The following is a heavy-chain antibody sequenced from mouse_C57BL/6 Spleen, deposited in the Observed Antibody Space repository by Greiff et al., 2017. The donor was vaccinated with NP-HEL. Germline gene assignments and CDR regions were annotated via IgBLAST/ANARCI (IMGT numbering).Heavy chain of an antibody. J-gene: IGHJ2*01. CDR1: GYTFTSYW. V-gene: IGHV1-59*01. CDR2: IDPSDSYT. Sequence: QVQLQQPGAELVRPGTSVKLSCKASGYTFTSYWMHWVKQRPGQGLEWIGVIDPSDSYTNYNQKFKGKATLTVDTSSSTAYMQLSSLTSEDSAVYYCASQVDSSGPFFDDWGQGTTLTVSS. CDR3: ASQVDSSGPFFDD. D-gene: IGHD3-2*02.